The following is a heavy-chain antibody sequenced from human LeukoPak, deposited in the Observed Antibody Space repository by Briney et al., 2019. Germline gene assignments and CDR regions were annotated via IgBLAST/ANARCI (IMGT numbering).Heavy chain of an antibody. CDR2: INPNSGGT. J-gene: IGHJ6*02. CDR3: ARDRGGNSYNYDMDV. D-gene: IGHD3-16*01. CDR1: GYTFTDYY. Sequence: ASVKVSCTASGYTFTDYYLHWVRQAPGQGLEWMGWINPNSGGTSYAQKFQGRVTMTRDTSITTAYMELSRLRSDDTAVYYCARDRGGNSYNYDMDVWGQGTTVIVSS. V-gene: IGHV1-2*02.